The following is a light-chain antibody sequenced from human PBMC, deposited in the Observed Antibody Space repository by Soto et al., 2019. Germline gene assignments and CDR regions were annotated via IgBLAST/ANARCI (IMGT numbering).Light chain of an antibody. CDR2: GAS. J-gene: IGKJ1*01. V-gene: IGKV3-20*01. CDR1: QSVSSSY. Sequence: EIVLTQSPGTLSLSPGERATLSCTASQSVSSSYLAWYQQKPGQAPRLLIYGASSRATGIPDRFSGSGSGTDFTLTISRLEPDDFAVYYCEEYGSSPRTFGQGAKVQIK. CDR3: EEYGSSPRT.